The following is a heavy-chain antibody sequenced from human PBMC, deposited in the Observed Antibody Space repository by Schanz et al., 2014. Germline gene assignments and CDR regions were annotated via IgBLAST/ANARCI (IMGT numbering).Heavy chain of an antibody. CDR3: ARGVRRYDILTGHYCVDSFDI. J-gene: IGHJ3*02. D-gene: IGHD3-9*01. CDR2: VFYSGTT. CDR1: GGSISSGDSL. V-gene: IGHV4-30-4*07. Sequence: QVQLQESGPGLVKPSQTLSLACAVSGGSISSGDSLWSWIRQPPGRGLEWIGYVFYSGTTSYNPPLKSGIGMLVEASKNQISLNLKSVPAADTAVYYCARGVRRYDILTGHYCVDSFDIWGQGTMVTVSS.